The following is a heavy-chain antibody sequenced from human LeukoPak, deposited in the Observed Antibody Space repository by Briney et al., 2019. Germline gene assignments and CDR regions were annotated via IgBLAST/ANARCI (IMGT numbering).Heavy chain of an antibody. Sequence: GGSLRLSCAASGFTFSSYSMNWVRQAPGKGLEWVSSISTSSIYIYYADSVKGRFTISRDNAKNSLYLQMNSLRAEDTAVYYCARDLEKQQLPTDYWGQGTLVTVSS. CDR3: ARDLEKQQLPTDY. CDR2: ISTSSIYI. J-gene: IGHJ4*02. CDR1: GFTFSSYS. D-gene: IGHD6-13*01. V-gene: IGHV3-21*01.